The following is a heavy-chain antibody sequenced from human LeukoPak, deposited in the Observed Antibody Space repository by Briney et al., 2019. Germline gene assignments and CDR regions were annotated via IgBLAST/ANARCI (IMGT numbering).Heavy chain of an antibody. CDR1: GFSFSRFG. D-gene: IGHD3-9*01. CDR2: MSYDGLFK. Sequence: GGSLRLSCSASGFSFSRFGMHWVRQAPGKGLEWVAVMSYDGLFKNYPDSVKGRFTISRDNSKNIVYLQMNSLEPEDTAVYYCAKDFKKVTGDNYFDYWGQGTLVTVSS. CDR3: AKDFKKVTGDNYFDY. J-gene: IGHJ4*02. V-gene: IGHV3-30*18.